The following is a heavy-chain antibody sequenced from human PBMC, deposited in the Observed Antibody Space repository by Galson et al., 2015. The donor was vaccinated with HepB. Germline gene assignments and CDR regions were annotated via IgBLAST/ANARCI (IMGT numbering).Heavy chain of an antibody. Sequence: QSGAEVKKPGESLRISCKGSGYSFTTYWISWVRQMPGKGLEWMGRINPRDSYTNYSPSFQGHVTISADKSTSTVYLQWSNLKASDTGMYYCARLGVGDVAVGYWGQGTLVTVSS. V-gene: IGHV5-10-1*01. CDR3: ARLGVGDVAVGY. D-gene: IGHD6-19*01. CDR1: GYSFTTYW. J-gene: IGHJ4*02. CDR2: INPRDSYT.